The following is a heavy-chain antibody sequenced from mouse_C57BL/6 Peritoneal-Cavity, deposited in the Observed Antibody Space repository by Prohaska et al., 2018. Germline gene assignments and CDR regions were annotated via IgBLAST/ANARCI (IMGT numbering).Heavy chain of an antibody. V-gene: IGHV4-1*01. CDR1: GIDFNRYW. D-gene: IGHD2-5*01. CDR2: INPYSSTI. CDR3: ATYYSNYWFAY. J-gene: IGHJ3*01. Sequence: EVKLLQSGGGLVQPGGSLKLSCAASGIDFNRYWMSWVRRAPGKGLEWIGEINPYSSTINYAPSLKDKFSISRDNAKNKLYRQMSKVRSEDTALYYCATYYSNYWFAYWGQGTLVTVSA.